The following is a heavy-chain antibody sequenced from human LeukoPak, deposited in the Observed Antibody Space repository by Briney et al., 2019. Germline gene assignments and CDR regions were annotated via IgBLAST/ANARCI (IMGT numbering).Heavy chain of an antibody. D-gene: IGHD1-26*01. J-gene: IGHJ4*02. CDR1: GFTFSTYG. V-gene: IGHV3-30*18. CDR3: AKEGIVGVPFDY. CDR2: ISYDGSNK. Sequence: GGSLRLSCAASGFTFSTYGMHWVRQAPGKGLEWVAVISYDGSNKYYTDSVKGRFTISRDNSKNTLYLQMNSLRAEDTAVYYCAKEGIVGVPFDYWGQGTLVTVSS.